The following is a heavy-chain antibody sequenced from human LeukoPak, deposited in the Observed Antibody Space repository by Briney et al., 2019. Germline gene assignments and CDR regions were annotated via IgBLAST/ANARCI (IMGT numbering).Heavy chain of an antibody. Sequence: SETLSLTCAVSGASITSHPWNWVRQPPGKGLEWIGEMYNSGTSTFKPSLRSRVIMFFDESKNHFSLKLNSVTAADTAVYYCARGGNWDFDYWGQGVRVIVSS. CDR2: MYNSGTS. CDR1: GASITSHPW. J-gene: IGHJ4*02. D-gene: IGHD7-27*01. V-gene: IGHV4-4*02. CDR3: ARGGNWDFDY.